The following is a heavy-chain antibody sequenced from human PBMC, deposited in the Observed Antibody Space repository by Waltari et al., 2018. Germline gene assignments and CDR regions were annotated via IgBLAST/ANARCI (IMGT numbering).Heavy chain of an antibody. CDR1: GFTFSRFG. J-gene: IGHJ6*02. Sequence: QVQLVESGGGVVQPGRSLRLSCAASGFTFSRFGKHWVRQAPGKGLEWLAIIWYDGRDKYYADSVRGRFTISRDNSKNMLYLQMNRLRSEDTAVYYCARDTRRYCGGDCSYPRDYGMDVWGQGTTVTVSS. CDR3: ARDTRRYCGGDCSYPRDYGMDV. V-gene: IGHV3-30*19. D-gene: IGHD2-21*02. CDR2: IWYDGRDK.